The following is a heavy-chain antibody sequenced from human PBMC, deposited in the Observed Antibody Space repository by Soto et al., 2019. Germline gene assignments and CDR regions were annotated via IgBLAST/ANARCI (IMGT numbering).Heavy chain of an antibody. CDR2: ISSTTNYI. V-gene: IGHV3-21*06. CDR3: ARESEDLTSNFDY. Sequence: GGSLRLSCAASGFTFTRYSMNWVRQAPGKGLEWVSSISSTTNYIYYGDSMKGRFTISRDNAKNSPHLEMNSLRAEDTAVYYCARESEDLTSNFDYWGQGTLVTVSS. J-gene: IGHJ4*02. CDR1: GFTFTRYS.